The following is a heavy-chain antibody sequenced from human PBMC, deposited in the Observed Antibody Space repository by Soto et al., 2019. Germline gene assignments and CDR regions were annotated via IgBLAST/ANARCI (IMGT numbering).Heavy chain of an antibody. CDR2: IYNSGNT. V-gene: IGHV4-59*01. CDR1: GGSISSYY. Sequence: PSETLSLTCTVSGGSISSYYWNWIRQPPGKGLEWIGYIYNSGNTNYNPSLRSRVIISIDTSKNQFSLKLTSVTAADTAVYYCAAPPRYWGQGTLVNVS. CDR3: AAPPRY. J-gene: IGHJ4*02. D-gene: IGHD6-6*01.